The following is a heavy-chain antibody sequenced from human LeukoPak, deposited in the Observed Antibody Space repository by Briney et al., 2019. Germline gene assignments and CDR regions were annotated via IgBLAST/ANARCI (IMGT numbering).Heavy chain of an antibody. D-gene: IGHD6-6*01. CDR2: ISSSSRYI. CDR3: ARSKASSFRSPFDY. Sequence: PWGSLRLSCAASGFTFSSYSMNWVRQAPGKGLEWVSSISSSSRYIYYADSVKCRFTISRDNAKNSLYLQMNSRRAGDTAVYYCARSKASSFRSPFDYWGQGTLVTVSS. J-gene: IGHJ4*02. V-gene: IGHV3-21*01. CDR1: GFTFSSYS.